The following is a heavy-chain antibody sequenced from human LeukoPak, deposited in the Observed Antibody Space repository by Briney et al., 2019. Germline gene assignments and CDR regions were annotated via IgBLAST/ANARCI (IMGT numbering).Heavy chain of an antibody. D-gene: IGHD5-12*01. CDR2: ISYSEST. Sequence: PSDTLSLTCTVSGRSISSSNYYWAWIRQPPGEGLEWIETISYSESTYYNPSLKSRVTISVDTSQSQFSLNLKSVAAADMAVYCCARHSIVDMTYFHGYPRQFDPWGHGTLVTVSS. CDR1: GRSISSSNYY. V-gene: IGHV4-39*01. CDR3: ARHSIVDMTYFHGYPRQFDP. J-gene: IGHJ5*02.